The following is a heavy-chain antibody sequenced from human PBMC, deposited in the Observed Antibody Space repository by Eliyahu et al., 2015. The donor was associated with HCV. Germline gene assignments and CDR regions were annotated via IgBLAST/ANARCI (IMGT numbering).Heavy chain of an antibody. CDR2: ISKDGANT. Sequence: HLVESGGGMVQPGRSLRLSCEASGFIFDSYAMHWVRQAPGKGLEWLAVISKDGANTYHTDSVKGRFTISRDNSKNTLFLQMNSLRGEDTAVYYCATLTSVTADFHDYWGQGTRVTVSS. CDR3: ATLTSVTADFHDY. CDR1: GFIFDSYA. D-gene: IGHD4-17*01. J-gene: IGHJ4*02. V-gene: IGHV3-30-3*01.